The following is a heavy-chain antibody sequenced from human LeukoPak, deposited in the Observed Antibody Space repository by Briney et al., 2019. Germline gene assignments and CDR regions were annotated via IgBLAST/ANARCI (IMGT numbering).Heavy chain of an antibody. CDR3: ARVTYYDFWSGLLGGMDV. CDR2: IYYSGST. CDR1: GGSISSYY. V-gene: IGHV4-59*01. D-gene: IGHD3-3*01. Sequence: SETLSLTCTVSGGSISSYYWSWIRQPPGTGLEWIGYIYYSGSTNYNPSLKSRVTISVDTSKNQFSLKLSSVTAADTAVYYCARVTYYDFWSGLLGGMDVWGQGTTVTVSS. J-gene: IGHJ6*02.